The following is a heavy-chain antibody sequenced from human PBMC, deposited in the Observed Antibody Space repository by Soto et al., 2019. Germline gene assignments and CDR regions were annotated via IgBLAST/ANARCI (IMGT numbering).Heavy chain of an antibody. CDR2: IYYSGNT. CDR1: GCSISSYY. Sequence: PSETLSLTCPVSGCSISSYYWGWIRQPPGKGLEWIGSIYYSGNTYYNPSLKSRVTISVDTSKNQFSLKLSSVTAADTAVYYCARDQLEGNWFDPWGQGTLVTVSS. D-gene: IGHD1-1*01. V-gene: IGHV4-39*07. J-gene: IGHJ5*02. CDR3: ARDQLEGNWFDP.